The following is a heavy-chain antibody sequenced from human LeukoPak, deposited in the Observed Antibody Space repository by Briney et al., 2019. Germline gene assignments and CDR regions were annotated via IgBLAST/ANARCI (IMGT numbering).Heavy chain of an antibody. J-gene: IGHJ4*02. Sequence: SETLSLTCTVSGDSLSSSYWSWIRQSAGKGLGWIGRNYLSGHTNYKPSLKSRVTMSIDPSKNQFSLRLTSVTAADAAVYYCARDCSGGNCYLGVVDYWGQGTLVTVSS. V-gene: IGHV4-4*07. CDR2: NYLSGHT. D-gene: IGHD2-15*01. CDR1: GDSLSSSY. CDR3: ARDCSGGNCYLGVVDY.